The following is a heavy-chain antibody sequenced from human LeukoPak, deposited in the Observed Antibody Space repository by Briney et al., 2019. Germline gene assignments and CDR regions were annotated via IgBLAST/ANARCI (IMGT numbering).Heavy chain of an antibody. CDR2: ISSSSSYI. J-gene: IGHJ4*02. D-gene: IGHD5-12*01. CDR3: ASSFSVGGYDY. Sequence: GGSLRLSCAASGFTFSSYSMNWVRQAPGKGLEWVSSISSSSSYIYYADSVKGRFTISRDNSKNTLYLQMNSLRAEDTAVYYCASSFSVGGYDYWGQGTLVTVSS. CDR1: GFTFSSYS. V-gene: IGHV3-21*04.